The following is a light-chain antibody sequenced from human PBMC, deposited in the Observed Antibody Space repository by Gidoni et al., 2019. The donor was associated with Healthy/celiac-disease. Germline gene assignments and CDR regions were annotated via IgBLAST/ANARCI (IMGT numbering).Light chain of an antibody. Sequence: IQITQSPSSLSASVGARVSITCRASQSISSYLNWYQQKPGKAPKLLIYAASSLQSGVPSRFSGSGSGTDFTLTISSLQPADFATYYCQQSYSTPPSFGQGTKLEIK. J-gene: IGKJ2*03. CDR3: QQSYSTPPS. V-gene: IGKV1-39*01. CDR1: QSISSY. CDR2: AAS.